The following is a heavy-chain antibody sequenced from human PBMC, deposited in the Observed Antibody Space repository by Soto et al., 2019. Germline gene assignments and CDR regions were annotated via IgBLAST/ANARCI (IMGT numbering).Heavy chain of an antibody. CDR1: GGSITSGHW. V-gene: IGHV4-4*02. CDR3: ARNGAYSMGS. CDR2: ILHSGSS. J-gene: IGHJ5*02. Sequence: QVQLQESGPGLVKPSGTLSLICAVSGGSITSGHWWSWVRQPPRKGVEWIGEILHSGSSSYNPSRQSRVTMSVDKSKNQFSLNVISVAAADPADYYCARNGAYSMGSWGQGTLVTVSS. D-gene: IGHD6-13*01.